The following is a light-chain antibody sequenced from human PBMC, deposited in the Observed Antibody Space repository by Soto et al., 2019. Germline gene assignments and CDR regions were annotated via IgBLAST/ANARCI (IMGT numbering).Light chain of an antibody. Sequence: QLVLTQSPSASASLGASVKLTCTLCSGHSSYAIAWHQQQPEKGPRYLMKLNSDGSHSKGDGIPDRFSGSSSGAERYLTISSLQSEDEADYYCQTWGTGLLVFGGGTKLTVL. V-gene: IGLV4-69*01. J-gene: IGLJ3*02. CDR2: LNSDGSH. CDR3: QTWGTGLLV. CDR1: SGHSSYA.